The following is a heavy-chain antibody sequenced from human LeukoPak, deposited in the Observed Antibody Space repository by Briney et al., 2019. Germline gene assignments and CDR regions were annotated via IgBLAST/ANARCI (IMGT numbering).Heavy chain of an antibody. V-gene: IGHV4-61*02. Sequence: NPSQTLSLTCTASGFSISSGSYYWRWIRQPAGKGLEWIGRIYTSGSTNYNPSLKSRVTISVDTSKNQFSLKLSSVTAADTAVYYCARGGSGWDAFDIWGQGTMVTVSS. CDR2: IYTSGST. CDR1: GFSISSGSYY. J-gene: IGHJ3*02. D-gene: IGHD6-19*01. CDR3: ARGGSGWDAFDI.